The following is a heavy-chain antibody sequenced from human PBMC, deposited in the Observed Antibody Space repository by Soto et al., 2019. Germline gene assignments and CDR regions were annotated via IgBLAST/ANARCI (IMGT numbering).Heavy chain of an antibody. CDR1: GGIFNSYG. CDR3: AKIRGGVYST. D-gene: IGHD3-10*01. V-gene: IGHV1-69*11. CDR2: INPLLGST. J-gene: IGHJ5*02. Sequence: QVHLVQSGAEVKKPGSSVKVSCNPSGGIFNSYGMSWVRQGPGQGLQWLGGINPLLGSTNYAEKFRARLAISADDSRTTVYMELHNLRPEDTATYFCAKIRGGVYSTWGQGTLVTVSS.